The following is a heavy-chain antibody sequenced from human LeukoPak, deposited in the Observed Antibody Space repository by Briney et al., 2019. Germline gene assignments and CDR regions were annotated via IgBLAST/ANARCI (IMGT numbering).Heavy chain of an antibody. CDR2: IYSGGST. D-gene: IGHD6-13*01. Sequence: GGSLRLSCAASGFTVSSNYMSWVRQAPGKGLEWVSVIYSGGSTYYADSVKGRFTISRDNSKNTLYLQMNSLRAEDTAVYYCARSAAAGIFDSWGQGTLVTVSS. CDR3: ARSAAAGIFDS. J-gene: IGHJ4*02. V-gene: IGHV3-53*01. CDR1: GFTVSSNY.